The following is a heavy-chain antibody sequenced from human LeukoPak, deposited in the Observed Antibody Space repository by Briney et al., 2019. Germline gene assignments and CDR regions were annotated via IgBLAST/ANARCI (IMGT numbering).Heavy chain of an antibody. Sequence: GGSLRLSCAASGFTFSSYGMHWVRQAPGKGLEWVAFTRYDGSNKYYADSVKGRFTISRDNSKNTLYLQMNSLRAEDTAVYYCAKDRYGDQNWFDPWGQGTLVTVSS. D-gene: IGHD4-17*01. V-gene: IGHV3-30*02. CDR2: TRYDGSNK. J-gene: IGHJ5*02. CDR1: GFTFSSYG. CDR3: AKDRYGDQNWFDP.